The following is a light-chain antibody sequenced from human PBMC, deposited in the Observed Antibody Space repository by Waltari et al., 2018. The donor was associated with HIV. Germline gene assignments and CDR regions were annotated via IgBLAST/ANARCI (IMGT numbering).Light chain of an antibody. CDR2: DVI. CDR3: SSHAGSKVV. V-gene: IGLV2-8*01. J-gene: IGLJ2*01. Sequence: QSALTQPPSASGSPGQSVTLSCTGTSSDVGGYNYVSWHQQHPGKAPKLRIYDVIKRHSGRSDRFSGSRAGNTAALTVSGLQPEDESDYYCSSHAGSKVVFGGGTRLTVL. CDR1: SSDVGGYNY.